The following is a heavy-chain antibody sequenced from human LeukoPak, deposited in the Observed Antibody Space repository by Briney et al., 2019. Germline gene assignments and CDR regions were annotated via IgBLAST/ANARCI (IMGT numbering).Heavy chain of an antibody. D-gene: IGHD3-10*01. V-gene: IGHV1-3*01. CDR3: ARGWVYYYGSGRYNWFDP. CDR1: GFTFSSYS. J-gene: IGHJ5*02. CDR2: INAGNGNT. Sequence: GGSLRLSCAASGFTFSSYSMNWVRQAPGQRLEWMGWINAGNGNTKYSQKFQGRVTITRDTSASTAYMELSSLRSEDTAVYYCARGWVYYYGSGRYNWFDPWGQGTLVTVSS.